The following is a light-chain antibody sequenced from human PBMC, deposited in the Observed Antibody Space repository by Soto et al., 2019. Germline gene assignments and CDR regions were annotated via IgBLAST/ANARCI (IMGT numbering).Light chain of an antibody. CDR2: EGS. V-gene: IGLV2-23*01. Sequence: QSVLTQPASVSGSPGQSITISCTGTSSDVGSYIVVSWYQQHPGKGPKLMIYEGSKRPSGVSNRFSGSKSGNTASLTISGLQAEDEADYYCCSYAGSSTFVFGGGTKLTVL. J-gene: IGLJ3*02. CDR1: SSDVGSYIV. CDR3: CSYAGSSTFV.